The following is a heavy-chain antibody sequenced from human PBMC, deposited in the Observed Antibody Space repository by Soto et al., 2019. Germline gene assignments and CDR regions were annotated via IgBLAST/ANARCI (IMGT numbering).Heavy chain of an antibody. CDR2: ISAYNGNT. CDR1: GYTFTSYG. CDR3: ARAGVATITIFYCGMDV. V-gene: IGHV1-18*04. D-gene: IGHD5-12*01. Sequence: GASVKVSCKASGYTFTSYGISWVRQAPGQGLEWMGWISAYNGNTNYAQKLQGRVTMTTDTSTSTAYMELRSLRSDDTAVYYCARAGVATITIFYCGMDVWGQGTTVTVSS. J-gene: IGHJ6*02.